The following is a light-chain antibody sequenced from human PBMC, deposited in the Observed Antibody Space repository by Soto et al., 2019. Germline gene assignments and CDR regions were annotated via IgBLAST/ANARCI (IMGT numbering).Light chain of an antibody. V-gene: IGKV1-39*01. Sequence: TKSQSPLSLSVGDRVTITCRTSQSISSNLNWYQQKTGKAPKLLNYAASSLQSGVTSRFSGSGSGTDFTLTISSLQPEDFAAYYCQQSNITPRTFGQGTKVDI. CDR2: AAS. CDR1: QSISSN. J-gene: IGKJ1*01. CDR3: QQSNITPRT.